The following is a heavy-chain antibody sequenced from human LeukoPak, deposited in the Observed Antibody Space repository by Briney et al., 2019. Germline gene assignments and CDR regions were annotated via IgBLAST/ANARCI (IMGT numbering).Heavy chain of an antibody. V-gene: IGHV4-38-2*02. CDR1: GYSISSGYY. D-gene: IGHD5-18*01. Sequence: PSETLSLTCTVSGYSISSGYYWGWIRQPPGKGLEWIGSIYHSGSTYYNPSLKSRVTISVDTSKNQFSLKLSSVTAADTAVYYCARDELRIQLWPTALGAFDIWGQGTMVTVSS. J-gene: IGHJ3*02. CDR2: IYHSGST. CDR3: ARDELRIQLWPTALGAFDI.